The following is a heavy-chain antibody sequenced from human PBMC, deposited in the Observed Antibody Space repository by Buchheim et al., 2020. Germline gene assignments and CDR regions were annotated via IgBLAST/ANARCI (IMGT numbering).Heavy chain of an antibody. J-gene: IGHJ3*02. CDR1: GFTFSSYW. CDR3: ARPVAGSDAFDI. Sequence: EVQLVESGGGLVQPGGSLRLSCAASGFTFSSYWMYWVRQGPGTGLVWVSRIKWDGSRTSYVVSVKGRFTISRENAKHTLYLQMNSLRAEDTAVYYCARPVAGSDAFDIWGQGT. CDR2: IKWDGSRT. V-gene: IGHV3-74*01. D-gene: IGHD6-19*01.